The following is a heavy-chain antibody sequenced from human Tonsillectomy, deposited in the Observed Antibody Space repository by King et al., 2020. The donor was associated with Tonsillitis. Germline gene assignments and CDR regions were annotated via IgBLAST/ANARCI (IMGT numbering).Heavy chain of an antibody. CDR3: ARGLRSGLYYFDY. D-gene: IGHD6-19*01. J-gene: IGHJ4*02. V-gene: IGHV4-39*07. Sequence: LQLQESGPGLVKPSETLSLTCTVSGGSISSSSDYWGWIRQPPGKGLEWIGSIYYSGSTYYNPPPKSRVTISVDTSKNHFSLKLSSVTAADTAVYYCARGLRSGLYYFDYWGQGTLVTVSP. CDR2: IYYSGST. CDR1: GGSISSSSDY.